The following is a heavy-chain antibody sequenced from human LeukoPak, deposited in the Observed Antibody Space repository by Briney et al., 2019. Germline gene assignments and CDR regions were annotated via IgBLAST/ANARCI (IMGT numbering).Heavy chain of an antibody. CDR2: ISGSGGDT. D-gene: IGHD6-19*01. CDR1: GFPFSTYA. CDR3: ARDVGIAVAGETDAFDI. J-gene: IGHJ3*02. V-gene: IGHV3-23*01. Sequence: PGGSLRLSCAASGFPFSTYAMSWVRQAPGKGLEWVSAISGSGGDTYYADSVKGRFTISRDNAKNSLYLQMNSLRAEDTAVYYCARDVGIAVAGETDAFDIWGQGTMVTVSS.